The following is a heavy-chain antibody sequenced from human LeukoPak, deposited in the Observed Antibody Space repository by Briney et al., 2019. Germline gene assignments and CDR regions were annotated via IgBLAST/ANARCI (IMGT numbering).Heavy chain of an antibody. CDR3: ARRPRNSGSDDGPPGLDY. CDR2: INQSGTT. D-gene: IGHD1-26*01. Sequence: PSETLSLTCAVYGESYSGYYWSWVRQPPGKELEWIGEINQSGTTNYNPSLKSRVTISVDTSQNQFSLNLSSVTAADTAVYYCARRPRNSGSDDGPPGLDYWGQGTLVTVSS. V-gene: IGHV4-34*01. J-gene: IGHJ4*02. CDR1: GESYSGYY.